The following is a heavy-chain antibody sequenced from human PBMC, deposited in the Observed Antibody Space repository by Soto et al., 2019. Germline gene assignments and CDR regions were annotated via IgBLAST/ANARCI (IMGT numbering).Heavy chain of an antibody. J-gene: IGHJ6*02. CDR2: ISGSGGSI. CDR3: LKEYWKGDV. D-gene: IGHD1-1*01. V-gene: IGHV3-23*01. Sequence: EVQLLESGGGLVQPGGSLRLSCAASGFTFSTYAMNWVRQATGNGLEWVSAISGSGGSIHYADSVKGRFTISRDNSKNSLCLQMTSLRDEDTDVYQCLKEYWKGDVLGRGTPVTVSS. CDR1: GFTFSTYA.